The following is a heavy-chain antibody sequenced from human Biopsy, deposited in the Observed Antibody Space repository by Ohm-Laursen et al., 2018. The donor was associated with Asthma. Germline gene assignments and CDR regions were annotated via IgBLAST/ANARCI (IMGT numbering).Heavy chain of an antibody. Sequence: SLRLSCSASGFSFSNFAIHWVRQAPGKGLEWVGVISKDASTQDYADSVKCRFTMARDNSKNTLDLQMNSLREEDTAVYYCVRDGTDDAFDIWGQGTVVSVSS. CDR3: VRDGTDDAFDI. CDR2: ISKDASTQ. V-gene: IGHV3-30*01. J-gene: IGHJ3*02. D-gene: IGHD1-1*01. CDR1: GFSFSNFA.